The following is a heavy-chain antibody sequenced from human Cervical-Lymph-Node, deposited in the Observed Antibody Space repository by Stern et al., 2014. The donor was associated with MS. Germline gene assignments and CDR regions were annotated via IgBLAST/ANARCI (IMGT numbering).Heavy chain of an antibody. J-gene: IGHJ4*02. Sequence: VQLVESGAEVRRPGASVKVACKASGFTFTSCYMNWVRQAPGQGLEWMGWINANSGGTNSAQKFQGRVTMTRDTSISTVYMDLTGLTSDDTAIYYCARDMSTVTTPYFDYWGQGTLVTVPS. CDR3: ARDMSTVTTPYFDY. V-gene: IGHV1-2*02. D-gene: IGHD4-17*01. CDR2: INANSGGT. CDR1: GFTFTSCY.